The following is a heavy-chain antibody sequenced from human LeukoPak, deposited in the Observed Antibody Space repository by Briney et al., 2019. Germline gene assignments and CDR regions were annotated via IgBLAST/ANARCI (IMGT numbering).Heavy chain of an antibody. Sequence: GASVKVSCKASGYTFTSYGISWVRQAPGQGLEWMGWISAYNGNTNYAQKLQGRVTMTTDTSTSTAYMELRSLRSEDTAVYYCARGFDILTGYPNWFDPWGQGTLVTVSS. J-gene: IGHJ5*02. V-gene: IGHV1-18*01. CDR2: ISAYNGNT. D-gene: IGHD3-9*01. CDR3: ARGFDILTGYPNWFDP. CDR1: GYTFTSYG.